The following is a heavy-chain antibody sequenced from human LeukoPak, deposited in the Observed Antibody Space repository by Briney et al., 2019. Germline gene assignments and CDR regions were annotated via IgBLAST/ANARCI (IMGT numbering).Heavy chain of an antibody. V-gene: IGHV3-33*06. Sequence: GGSLRLSCAASGFTFSSYGMHWVRQAPGKGLEGVAVIWYDGSNKYYADSVKGRFTISRDNSKKTLYLQMNSLRAEDTAVYYCAKDHEEGAVDYWGQGTLVTVSS. CDR1: GFTFSSYG. D-gene: IGHD3-16*01. CDR3: AKDHEEGAVDY. CDR2: IWYDGSNK. J-gene: IGHJ4*02.